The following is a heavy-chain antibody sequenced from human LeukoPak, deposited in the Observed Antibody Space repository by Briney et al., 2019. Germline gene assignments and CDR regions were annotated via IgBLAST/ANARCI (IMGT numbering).Heavy chain of an antibody. J-gene: IGHJ4*02. CDR3: ARDDDRVLAD. D-gene: IGHD6-19*01. CDR2: ISYDGSNK. CDR1: GFTFSSYA. Sequence: GGSLRLSCAASGFTFSSYAMHWVRQAPGKGLEWVAVISYDGSNKYYADSVKGRFTISRDNSKNTLYLQMSSLRAEDTAVYYCARDDDRVLADWGQGTLVTVSS. V-gene: IGHV3-30-3*01.